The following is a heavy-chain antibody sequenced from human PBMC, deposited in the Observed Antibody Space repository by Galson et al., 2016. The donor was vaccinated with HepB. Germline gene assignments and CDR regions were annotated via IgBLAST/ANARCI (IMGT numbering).Heavy chain of an antibody. V-gene: IGHV3-74*01. CDR3: ARGGGYYYFDY. Sequence: SLRLSCAASGFTFSTYAMHWVRQAPGKGLVWVSRINSDESNTNYADSVKGRFTISGDSAKNTLYLQMNSLRAEDTAVYYCARGGGYYYFDYWGQGNLVTVSS. CDR2: INSDESNT. D-gene: IGHD2-21*01. J-gene: IGHJ4*02. CDR1: GFTFSTYA.